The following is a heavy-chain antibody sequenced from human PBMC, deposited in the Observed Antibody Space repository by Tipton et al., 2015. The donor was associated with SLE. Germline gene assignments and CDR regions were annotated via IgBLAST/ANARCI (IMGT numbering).Heavy chain of an antibody. V-gene: IGHV3-66*01. CDR3: ARSSLGTPFDY. CDR1: GFTVSSNY. CDR2: MYSGGNT. Sequence: SLRLSCAASGFTVSSNYMSWVRQAPGKGLEWVSVMYSGGNTDYADSVKGRFTISRDNAKNSLYLQMNSLRAEDTADYYCARSSLGTPFDYWGQGTLVTVSS. J-gene: IGHJ4*02.